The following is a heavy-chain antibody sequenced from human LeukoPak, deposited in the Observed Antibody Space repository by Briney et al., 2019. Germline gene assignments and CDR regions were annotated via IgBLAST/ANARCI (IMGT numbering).Heavy chain of an antibody. J-gene: IGHJ4*02. D-gene: IGHD3-22*01. Sequence: GGSLRLSCAASGFTFSSYWMSWVRQAPGKGLEWVANIKQDGSEKYYVDSVKGRFTISRDNAKNSLYLQMNSLRAEDTAVYYCARGNYYDSSGYYPPFDYWGQGTLVTVSS. CDR3: ARGNYYDSSGYYPPFDY. V-gene: IGHV3-7*04. CDR2: IKQDGSEK. CDR1: GFTFSSYW.